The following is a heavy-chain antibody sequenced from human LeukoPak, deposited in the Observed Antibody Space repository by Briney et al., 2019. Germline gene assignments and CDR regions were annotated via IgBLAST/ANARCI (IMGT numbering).Heavy chain of an antibody. CDR3: ARDGPGS. D-gene: IGHD7-27*01. J-gene: IGHJ5*02. V-gene: IGHV4-38-2*02. Sequence: PSETLSLTCSVSGYSITSGYCWGWIRQPPGKGLEWIGYIYHSGSTYYNPSLKSRVTISVDRSKNQFSLKLSSVTAADTAVYYCARDGPGSWGQGTLVTVSS. CDR2: IYHSGST. CDR1: GYSITSGYC.